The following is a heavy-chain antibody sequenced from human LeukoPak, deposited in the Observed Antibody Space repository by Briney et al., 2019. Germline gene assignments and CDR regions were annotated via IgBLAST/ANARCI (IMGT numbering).Heavy chain of an antibody. CDR3: VKDRSLTPYYYASGSYSAYFDY. J-gene: IGHJ4*02. Sequence: GRSLRLSCAASGFTFNDYAMHWVRQAPGKGLEWVSGIGWNSGSIGYADSVKGRFTISRDNAKDSLYLQMNSLRPEDTALYYCVKDRSLTPYYYASGSYSAYFDYWGQGTLVTVSS. CDR2: IGWNSGSI. D-gene: IGHD3-10*01. V-gene: IGHV3-9*01. CDR1: GFTFNDYA.